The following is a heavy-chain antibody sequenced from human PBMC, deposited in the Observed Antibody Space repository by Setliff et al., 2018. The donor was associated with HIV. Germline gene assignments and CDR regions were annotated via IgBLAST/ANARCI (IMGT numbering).Heavy chain of an antibody. J-gene: IGHJ4*02. CDR3: ATLRGHYVMLTVYYRPYYFDY. Sequence: PSETLSLTCTVSGGSISSYYWRWIRQPPGKGLEWMGYIYTSGSTNYNPSLKSRVTITVDTSKNQFSLKLSSVTAADTAVYYCATLRGHYVMLTVYYRPYYFDYWGQGTLVTVPQ. V-gene: IGHV4-4*08. CDR2: IYTSGST. D-gene: IGHD3-9*01. CDR1: GGSISSYY.